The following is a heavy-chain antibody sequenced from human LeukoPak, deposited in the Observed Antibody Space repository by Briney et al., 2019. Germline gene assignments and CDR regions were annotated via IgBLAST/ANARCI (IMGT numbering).Heavy chain of an antibody. CDR3: ARVTGSYYPFDY. J-gene: IGHJ4*02. Sequence: PPGGSLRLSCAASGFTVSSNYMSWVRQAPGKGLEWVSIIYSGGSTYYADSVKGRFTISRDNSKNTLYLQMNSLRAEDTAVYYCARVTGSYYPFDYWGQGTLVTVSS. V-gene: IGHV3-53*01. CDR2: IYSGGST. CDR1: GFTVSSNY. D-gene: IGHD3-10*01.